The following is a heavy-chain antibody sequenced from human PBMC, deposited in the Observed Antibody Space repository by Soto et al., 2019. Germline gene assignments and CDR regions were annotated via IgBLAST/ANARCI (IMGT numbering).Heavy chain of an antibody. Sequence: GSLRLSCAASGFTFSNAWMSWVRQAPGKGLEWVGRIKSKTDGGTTDYAAPVKGRFTISRDDSKNTLYLQMNSLKTEDTAVYYCTTEMVRGTIPRYYFDYWGQGTLVTVSS. J-gene: IGHJ4*02. CDR3: TTEMVRGTIPRYYFDY. V-gene: IGHV3-15*01. CDR1: GFTFSNAW. D-gene: IGHD3-10*01. CDR2: IKSKTDGGTT.